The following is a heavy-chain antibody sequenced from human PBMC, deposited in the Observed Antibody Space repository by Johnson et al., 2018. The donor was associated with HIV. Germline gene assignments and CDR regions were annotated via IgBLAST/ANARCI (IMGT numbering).Heavy chain of an antibody. CDR2: ISSSGTTI. CDR3: ARDLPSNYYDSSGYYPDAFDI. D-gene: IGHD3-22*01. V-gene: IGHV3-48*04. Sequence: VQLVESGGGVVRPGGSLRLSCAASGFIFSAYAMHCVRLAPGKGLEWVSYISSSGTTIYYADSVKGRFPISRDNAKNSLYLQMNSLRAEDTAVYYCARDLPSNYYDSSGYYPDAFDIWGQGTMVTVSS. CDR1: GFIFSAYA. J-gene: IGHJ3*02.